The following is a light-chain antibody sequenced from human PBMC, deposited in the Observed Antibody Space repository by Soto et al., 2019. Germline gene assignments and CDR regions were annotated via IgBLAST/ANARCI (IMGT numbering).Light chain of an antibody. CDR1: QSVSSY. Sequence: EIGMTPYQATLSLSPGARVTLSCXXXQSVSSYLAWYQQKPGQAPRLLIYDASNRATGIPARFSGSGSGTDFTLTISSLEPEDFAVYYCQQRSNWPTTWTFGQGTKVDIK. V-gene: IGKV3-11*01. CDR3: QQRSNWPTTWT. J-gene: IGKJ1*01. CDR2: DAS.